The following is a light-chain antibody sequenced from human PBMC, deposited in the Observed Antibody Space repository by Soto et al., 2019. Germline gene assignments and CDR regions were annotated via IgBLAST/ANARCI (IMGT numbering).Light chain of an antibody. V-gene: IGKV3-11*01. J-gene: IGKJ1*01. CDR3: QQYVTSLWT. Sequence: EIVLTQSPATLSLSPGERATLSCRASQSVSSYLAWYQQKPGQAPRLLIYDASNRATGIPARFSGSGSGTDFTLTISRLDLEDSAFYYCQQYVTSLWTFGQGTKVDIK. CDR2: DAS. CDR1: QSVSSY.